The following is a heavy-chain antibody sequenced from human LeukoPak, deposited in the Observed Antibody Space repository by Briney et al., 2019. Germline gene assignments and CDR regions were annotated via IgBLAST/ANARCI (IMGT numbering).Heavy chain of an antibody. Sequence: GGSLRLSCAASGFTFSNYAMSWVRQAPGKGLEWVSAISGSGGSTYYADSVKGRFTISRDNSKNTLYLQMNSLRAEDTAVYYCAKAVVVAALRNWFDPWGQGTLVTVSS. D-gene: IGHD2-15*01. J-gene: IGHJ5*02. CDR2: ISGSGGST. CDR3: AKAVVVAALRNWFDP. CDR1: GFTFSNYA. V-gene: IGHV3-23*01.